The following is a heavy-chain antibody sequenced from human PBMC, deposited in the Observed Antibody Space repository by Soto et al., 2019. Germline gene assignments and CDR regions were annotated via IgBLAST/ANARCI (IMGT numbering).Heavy chain of an antibody. Sequence: PSETLSLTCTVSGDSVTNYFWSRMRQPPGKGLEWIGHMYHGGRTNYSPSLKSRVTMSLDSSKNQFSLNLSSVTAADTAVYFCARDPGYCTNGVCPIFDFWGQGVLVTVSS. CDR3: ARDPGYCTNGVCPIFDF. J-gene: IGHJ4*02. V-gene: IGHV4-59*02. CDR2: MYHGGRT. CDR1: GDSVTNYF. D-gene: IGHD2-8*01.